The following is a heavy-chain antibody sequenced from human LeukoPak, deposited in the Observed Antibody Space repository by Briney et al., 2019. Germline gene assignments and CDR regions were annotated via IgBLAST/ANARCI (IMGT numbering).Heavy chain of an antibody. V-gene: IGHV3-66*01. J-gene: IGHJ6*02. CDR1: GFTVSSNY. CDR2: IYSGGST. D-gene: IGHD6-25*01. Sequence: GGSLRLSCAASGFTVSSNYMSWVRQAPGKGLEWVSVIYSGGSTYYADSVKGRFTISRDNSKNTLYLQMNSLRAGDTAVYYCARKSAYYYYYGMDVWGQGTTVTVSS. CDR3: ARKSAYYYYYGMDV.